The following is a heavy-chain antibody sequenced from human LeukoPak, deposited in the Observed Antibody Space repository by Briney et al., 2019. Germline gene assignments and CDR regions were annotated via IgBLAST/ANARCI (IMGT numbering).Heavy chain of an antibody. CDR1: GFTFSDYY. Sequence: GGSLRLSCAASGFTFSDYYMSWIRQAPGKELEWVSYISSSGSTIYYADSVKGRFTISRDNAKNSLYLQMNSLRAEDTAVYYCARVPYGGNSYYYYYMDVWGKGTTVTVSS. D-gene: IGHD4-23*01. J-gene: IGHJ6*03. CDR3: ARVPYGGNSYYYYYMDV. CDR2: ISSSGSTI. V-gene: IGHV3-11*04.